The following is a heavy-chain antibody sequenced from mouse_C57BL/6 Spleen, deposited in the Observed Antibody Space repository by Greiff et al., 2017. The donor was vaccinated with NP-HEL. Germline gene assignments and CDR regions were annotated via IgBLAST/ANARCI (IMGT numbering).Heavy chain of an antibody. CDR2: IYPGDGDT. J-gene: IGHJ3*01. Sequence: VQLVESGAELVKPGASVKISCKASGYAFSSYWMNWVKQRPGKGLEWIGQIYPGDGDTNYNGKFKGKATLTADKSSSTAYMQLSSLTSEDSAVYFCARWVFSPYWGQGTLVTVSA. CDR3: ARWVFSPY. CDR1: GYAFSSYW. V-gene: IGHV1-80*01. D-gene: IGHD6-2*01.